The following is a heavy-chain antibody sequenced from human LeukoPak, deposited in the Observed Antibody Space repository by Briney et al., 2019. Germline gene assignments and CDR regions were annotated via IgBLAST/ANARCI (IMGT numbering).Heavy chain of an antibody. D-gene: IGHD6-19*01. J-gene: IGHJ6*02. CDR1: GYRFASYW. CDR3: ARRLAVAGRGYYGMYV. CDR2: IYPGDSDT. V-gene: IGHV5-51*01. Sequence: GESLKIFCKGSGYRFASYWIGWVRQMPGKGLEWMGNIYPGDSDTRYSPPFQGQVTISADKSINTAYLQWSSLKASDSAMYYCARRLAVAGRGYYGMYVWGQGTTVTVSS.